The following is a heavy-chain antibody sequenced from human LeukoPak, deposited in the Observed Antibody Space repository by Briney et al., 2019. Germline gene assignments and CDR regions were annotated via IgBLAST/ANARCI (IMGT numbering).Heavy chain of an antibody. CDR2: INPNSGGT. J-gene: IGHJ4*02. CDR3: ARGIVGATKVFDY. CDR1: GYTFTGYY. Sequence: ASVKVSCKASGYTFTGYYMHWVRQAPGQGLELMGRINPNSGGTNYAQKFQGRVTMTRDTSISTAYIELSRLRSDDTAVYYCARGIVGATKVFDYWGRGTLVTVSS. V-gene: IGHV1-2*06. D-gene: IGHD1-26*01.